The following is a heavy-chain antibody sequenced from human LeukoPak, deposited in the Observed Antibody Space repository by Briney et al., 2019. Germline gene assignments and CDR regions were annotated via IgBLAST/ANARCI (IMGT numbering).Heavy chain of an antibody. CDR2: IYHSGST. J-gene: IGHJ3*02. CDR1: GGSISSSNW. CDR3: ASLGDGYNQSFDI. V-gene: IGHV4-4*02. Sequence: PSETLSLTCAVSGGSISSSNWWSWVRQPPGKGLEWIGEIYHSGSTNYNPSLKSRVTISVDTSKNQFSLKLSSVTAADTAVYYCASLGDGYNQSFDIWGQGTMVTVSS. D-gene: IGHD5-24*01.